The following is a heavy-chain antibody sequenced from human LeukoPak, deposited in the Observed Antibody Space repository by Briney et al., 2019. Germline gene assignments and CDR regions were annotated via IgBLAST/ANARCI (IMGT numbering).Heavy chain of an antibody. CDR2: ISGSGGST. D-gene: IGHD3-22*01. Sequence: GGSLRLSCAASGFTFSSYAMSWVRQAPGKGLEWVSAISGSGGSTYYADSVKGRFTISRDNSKNTLYLQMNGLRAEDTAVYYCAKVGYYYDSSGAFDYWGQGTLVTVSS. CDR1: GFTFSSYA. J-gene: IGHJ4*02. CDR3: AKVGYYYDSSGAFDY. V-gene: IGHV3-23*01.